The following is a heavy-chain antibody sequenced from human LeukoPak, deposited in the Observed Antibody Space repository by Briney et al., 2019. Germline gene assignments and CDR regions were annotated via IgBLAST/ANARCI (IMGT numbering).Heavy chain of an antibody. J-gene: IGHJ4*02. V-gene: IGHV4-4*09. CDR3: ARSRIMVYALDY. CDR2: IHTSGST. Sequence: SETLSLTCTVSGGSISSYYWSWIRQPPGKGLEWIGYIHTSGSTNYNPSLKSRVTISVDTSKNQFSLKLSSVTAADTAVYYCARSRIMVYALDYWGQGTLVTVSS. D-gene: IGHD2-8*01. CDR1: GGSISSYY.